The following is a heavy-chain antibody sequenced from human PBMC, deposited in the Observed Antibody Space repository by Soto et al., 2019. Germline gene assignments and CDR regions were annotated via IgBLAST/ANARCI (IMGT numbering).Heavy chain of an antibody. Sequence: QVQLQESGPGQVKLSGTLFLTCAVSGDSISSDKWWSWVRQPPGKGLEWIGEIHHSGNSNYNPSLKSRVIISVDKSKNQFSLKLSSVTDADTAVYYCARGERQQQRDYWGQGTLVTVSS. CDR3: ARGERQQQRDY. V-gene: IGHV4-4*02. CDR2: IHHSGNS. J-gene: IGHJ4*02. CDR1: GDSISSDKW. D-gene: IGHD6-13*01.